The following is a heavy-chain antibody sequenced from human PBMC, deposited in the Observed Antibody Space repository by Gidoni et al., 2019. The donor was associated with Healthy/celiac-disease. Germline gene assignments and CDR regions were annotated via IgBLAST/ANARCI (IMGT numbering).Heavy chain of an antibody. J-gene: IGHJ4*02. Sequence: EVQLVETGGGLIQPGRSLRLSCAASGFTVSTTYMNWFRHAPGKGLEWVSVIYSSGSTYYADSVKGRFTISRDNSKNTVYLQMNSLRAEDTALYYCARDKGGYSGYVGGFDYWGQGTLVTVSS. CDR3: ARDKGGYSGYVGGFDY. CDR1: GFTVSTTY. D-gene: IGHD5-12*01. CDR2: IYSSGST. V-gene: IGHV3-53*02.